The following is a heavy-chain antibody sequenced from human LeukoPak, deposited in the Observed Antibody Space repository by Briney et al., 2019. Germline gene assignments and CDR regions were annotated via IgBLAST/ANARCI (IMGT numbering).Heavy chain of an antibody. CDR1: GFTVSSNY. CDR3: ARDPVH. Sequence: GGSLRLSWAAAGFTVSSNYMSWVRQAPGKGLEWVSVIYSGGSTYYADSVKGRFAISRDNSKNTLYLQMNSLRAEDTAVYYCARDPVHWGQGTLVTVSS. CDR2: IYSGGST. J-gene: IGHJ4*02. V-gene: IGHV3-66*01.